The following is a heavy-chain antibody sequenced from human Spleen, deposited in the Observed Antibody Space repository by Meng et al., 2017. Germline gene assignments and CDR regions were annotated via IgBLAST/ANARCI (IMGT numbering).Heavy chain of an antibody. J-gene: IGHJ4*02. CDR1: GGSFSDYY. CDR2: INHSGST. CDR3: ARGPTTMAHDFDY. V-gene: IGHV4-34*01. Sequence: QVQLQQWGAGVLKPSETLSLTCVVSGGSFSDYYWSWIRQPPGKGLELIGEINHSGSTNYNPSLESRATISVDTSQNNLSLKLSSVTAADSAVYYCARGPTTMAHDFDYWGQGTLVTVSS. D-gene: IGHD4-11*01.